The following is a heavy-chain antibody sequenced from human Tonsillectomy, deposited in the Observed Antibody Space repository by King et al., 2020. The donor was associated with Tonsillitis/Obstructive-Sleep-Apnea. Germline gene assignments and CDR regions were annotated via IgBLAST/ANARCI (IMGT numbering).Heavy chain of an antibody. CDR3: HAPYYPNDH. CDR1: GFTFSTYE. V-gene: IGHV3-48*03. J-gene: IGHJ4*02. D-gene: IGHD2-21*01. CDR2: ISNSGTTI. Sequence: VQLVESGGGLVQPGGSLRLSCTASGFTFSTYEMNWVRQAPGKGLEGVSYISNSGTTIYYADSVKGRFTISRDNAENSLSLKMNNQRDEDTAVYYCHAPYYPNDHWGQGTLVTVAS.